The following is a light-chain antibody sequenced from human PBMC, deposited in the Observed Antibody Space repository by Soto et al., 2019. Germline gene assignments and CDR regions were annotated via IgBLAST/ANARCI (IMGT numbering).Light chain of an antibody. V-gene: IGKV3-20*01. CDR2: GAS. CDR1: QSVSSSY. J-gene: IGKJ1*01. CDR3: QQYGSSPGT. Sequence: EIVLPQSPGPLSLSPGERATLSCRASQSVSSSYLAWYQQKPGQAPRLLIYGASSRATGIPDRFSGSGSGTDFTLTISRLEPEDFAVYYCQQYGSSPGTFGQGTKVVIK.